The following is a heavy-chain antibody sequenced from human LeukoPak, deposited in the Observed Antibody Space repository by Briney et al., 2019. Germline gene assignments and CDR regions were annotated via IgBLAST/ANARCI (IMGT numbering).Heavy chain of an antibody. V-gene: IGHV6-1*01. CDR1: GDSVSSNSAA. D-gene: IGHD1-14*01. CDR2: TYYRSKWYN. CDR3: ARGRRYDAFDI. J-gene: IGHJ3*02. Sequence: SQTLSLTCAISGDSVSSNSAAWTWIRQSPSRGPEWLGRTYYRSKWYNDYAVSVKSRITINPDTSKNQFSLQLNSVTPEDTAVYYCARGRRYDAFDIWGQGTMVTVSS.